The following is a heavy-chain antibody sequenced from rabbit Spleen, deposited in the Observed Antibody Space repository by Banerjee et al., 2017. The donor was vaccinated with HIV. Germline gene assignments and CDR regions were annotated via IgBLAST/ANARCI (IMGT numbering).Heavy chain of an antibody. CDR1: GVSLSSNYY. Sequence: QSLEESGGDLVKPGASLTLTCTASGVSLSSNYYMCWVRQAPGKGLEWIACIESGSSGFTYFASWAKGRFTISKTSSTTVTLQMTSLTAADTATYFCARDQAGYAGYGPYYFYLWGQGTLVTVS. CDR3: ARDQAGYAGYGPYYFYL. J-gene: IGHJ4*01. D-gene: IGHD7-1*01. CDR2: IESGSSGFT. V-gene: IGHV1S40*01.